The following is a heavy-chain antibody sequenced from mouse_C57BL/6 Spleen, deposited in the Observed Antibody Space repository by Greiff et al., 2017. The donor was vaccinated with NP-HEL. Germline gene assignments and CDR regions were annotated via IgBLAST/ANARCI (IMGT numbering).Heavy chain of an antibody. D-gene: IGHD1-1*01. J-gene: IGHJ4*01. CDR3: ASEYYGYYAMDY. Sequence: QVQLQQSGAELVRPGTSVKVSCKASGYAFTNYLIEWVKQRPGQGLEWIGVINPGSGGTNYNEKFKGKATLTADKSSSTAYMQLSSLTSEDSAVYFCASEYYGYYAMDYWGQGTSVTVSS. CDR1: GYAFTNYL. V-gene: IGHV1-54*01. CDR2: INPGSGGT.